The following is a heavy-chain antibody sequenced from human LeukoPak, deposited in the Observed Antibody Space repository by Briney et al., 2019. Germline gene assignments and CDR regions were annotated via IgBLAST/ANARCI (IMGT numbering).Heavy chain of an antibody. Sequence: GGSLRLSCAASGFTFSSYGVHWVRQAPGKGLEWLANIKQDGSEKYYVDSVKGRFTISRDNAKNSLYLQMNSQRAEDTAIYYCARDQGALDIWGQGTMVTVSS. J-gene: IGHJ3*02. CDR1: GFTFSSYG. V-gene: IGHV3-7*01. CDR3: ARDQGALDI. CDR2: IKQDGSEK.